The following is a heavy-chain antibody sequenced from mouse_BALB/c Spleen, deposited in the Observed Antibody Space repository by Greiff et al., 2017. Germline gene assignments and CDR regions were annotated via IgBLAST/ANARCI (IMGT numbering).Heavy chain of an antibody. CDR2: ISSGGSYT. CDR1: GFTFSSYG. V-gene: IGHV5-6*01. J-gene: IGHJ1*01. CDR3: ASQPGGGYFDV. D-gene: IGHD1-1*02. Sequence: VQLKESGGDLVKPGGSLKLSCAASGFTFSSYGMSWVRQTPDKRLEWVATISSGGSYTYYPDSVKGRFTISRDNAKNTLYLQMSSLKSEDTAMYYCASQPGGGYFDVWGAGTTVTVSS.